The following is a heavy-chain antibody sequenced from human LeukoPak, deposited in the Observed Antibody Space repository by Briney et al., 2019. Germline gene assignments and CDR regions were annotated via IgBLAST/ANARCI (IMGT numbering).Heavy chain of an antibody. V-gene: IGHV3-21*01. CDR2: ISSSSSYI. Sequence: GGSLRLSCAASGFTFSSYSMNWVRQAPGKGLEWVSSISSSSSYIYYADSVKGRFTISRDNAKNSLYLQMNSLRAEDTAVYYCARDTGNWNYYYYYYYGMDVWGQGTTVTVSS. CDR3: ARDTGNWNYYYYYYYGMDV. D-gene: IGHD1-7*01. J-gene: IGHJ6*02. CDR1: GFTFSSYS.